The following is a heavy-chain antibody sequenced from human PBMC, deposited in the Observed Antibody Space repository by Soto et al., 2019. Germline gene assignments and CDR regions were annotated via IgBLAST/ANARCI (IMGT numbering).Heavy chain of an antibody. J-gene: IGHJ6*02. V-gene: IGHV4-39*07. CDR1: GGSISSSIYY. CDR2: IYYSGST. Sequence: SETLSLTCTVSGGSISSSIYYWGWIRQPPGKGLEWIGSIYYSGSTYYNPSLKSRVTISVDTSKNQFSLKLRSATAADTAVYYCTRRVIVVTLAADNGFDVWGQGTTVTVSS. CDR3: TRRVIVVTLAADNGFDV. D-gene: IGHD3-16*02.